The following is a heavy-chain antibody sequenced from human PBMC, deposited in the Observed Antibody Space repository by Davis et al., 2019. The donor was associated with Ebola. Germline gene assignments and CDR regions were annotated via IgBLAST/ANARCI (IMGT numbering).Heavy chain of an antibody. Sequence: MPPETLSLTCTVSGGSISSYYWRSIRHPPGQGLEWNGYIFYSGSTNYNPSLKSRVTISVDTSKNQFSLKLSSVTAADTAVYYCARYYGSGSYGGGWCDPWGQGTLVTVSS. V-gene: IGHV4-59*08. CDR1: GGSISSYY. D-gene: IGHD3-10*01. CDR2: IFYSGST. J-gene: IGHJ5*02. CDR3: ARYYGSGSYGGGWCDP.